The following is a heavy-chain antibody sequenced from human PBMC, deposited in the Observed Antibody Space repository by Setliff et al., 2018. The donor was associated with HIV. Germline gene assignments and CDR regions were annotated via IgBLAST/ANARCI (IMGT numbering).Heavy chain of an antibody. CDR3: ARSPPTTFWSGYTYYYYMDV. D-gene: IGHD3-3*01. V-gene: IGHV4-59*01. J-gene: IGHJ6*03. CDR2: IYYSGST. CDR1: GGSISSYY. Sequence: SETLSLTCTVSGGSISSYYWSWIRQPPGKGLEWIGYIYYSGSTNYNPSLKSRVTISVDTSKNQFSLKLSSVTAADTAVYYCARSPPTTFWSGYTYYYYMDVWGKGTTVTVS.